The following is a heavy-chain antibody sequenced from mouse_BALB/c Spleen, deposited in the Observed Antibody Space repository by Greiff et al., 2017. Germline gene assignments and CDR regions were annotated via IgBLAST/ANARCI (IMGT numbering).Heavy chain of an antibody. CDR1: GYTFTSYW. V-gene: IGHV1-87*01. CDR2: IYPGDGDT. CDR3: ARFGDYEFAY. D-gene: IGHD2-4*01. Sequence: VQLQQSGAELARPGASVKLSCKASGYTFTSYWMQWVKQRPGQGLEWIGAIYPGDGDTRYTQKFKGKATLTADKSSSTAYMQLSSLASEDSAVYYCARFGDYEFAYWGQGTLVTVSA. J-gene: IGHJ3*01.